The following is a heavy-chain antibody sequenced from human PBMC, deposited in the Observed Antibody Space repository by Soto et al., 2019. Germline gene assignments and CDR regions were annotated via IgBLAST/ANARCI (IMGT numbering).Heavy chain of an antibody. V-gene: IGHV4-4*07. J-gene: IGHJ3*02. D-gene: IGHD3-3*01. CDR2: IYTSGST. CDR1: GGSISSYN. CDR3: ARVRYDFWSGSSPDAFDI. Sequence: SETLSGTSIVSGGSISSYNWSWIRQPAGKGLEWIGRIYTSGSTNYNPSLKSRVTMSVDTSKNQFSLKLSSVTAADTAVYYCARVRYDFWSGSSPDAFDIWGQGTMVTVSS.